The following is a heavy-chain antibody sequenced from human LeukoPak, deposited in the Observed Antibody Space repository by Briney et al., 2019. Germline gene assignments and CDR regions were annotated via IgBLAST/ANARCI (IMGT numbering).Heavy chain of an antibody. J-gene: IGHJ4*02. Sequence: SQTLSLTCDISGDSVSSNSAAWNWIRQSPSRGLEWLGRTYYRSKWYNDYAISVKSRMTINADTSKNQFSLQLNSVTPEDTAVYYCAREEESSGWSFDYWGQGILVTVSS. D-gene: IGHD6-19*01. CDR3: AREEESSGWSFDY. CDR1: GDSVSSNSAA. CDR2: TYYRSKWYN. V-gene: IGHV6-1*01.